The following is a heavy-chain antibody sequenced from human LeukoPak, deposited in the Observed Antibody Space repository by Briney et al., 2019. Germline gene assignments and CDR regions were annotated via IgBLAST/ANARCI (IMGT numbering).Heavy chain of an antibody. Sequence: GGSLRLSCAASGFTFSSYWMSWVRQAPGKGXXXXANVKQDGSEKYYVDSVKGRFTISRDNAKNSLYLQMNSLRAEDTAVYYCARDVSSGWYGDDYWGQGTLVTVSS. CDR1: GFTFSSYW. V-gene: IGHV3-7*03. CDR3: ARDVSSGWYGDDY. J-gene: IGHJ4*02. D-gene: IGHD6-19*01. CDR2: VKQDGSEK.